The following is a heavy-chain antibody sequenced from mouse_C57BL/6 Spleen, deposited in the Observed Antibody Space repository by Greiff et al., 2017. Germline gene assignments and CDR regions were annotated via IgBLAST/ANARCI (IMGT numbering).Heavy chain of an antibody. V-gene: IGHV2-2*01. CDR3: ARKNFDY. Sequence: VQLQQSGPGLVQPSQSLSITCTVSGFSLTSYGVHWVRQSPGKGLEWLGVIWSGGSTDYNAAFISRLSISKDNSKSQVFFKMNSLQADDKAIYSCARKNFDYWGQGTTLTVSS. CDR1: GFSLTSYG. J-gene: IGHJ2*01. CDR2: IWSGGST.